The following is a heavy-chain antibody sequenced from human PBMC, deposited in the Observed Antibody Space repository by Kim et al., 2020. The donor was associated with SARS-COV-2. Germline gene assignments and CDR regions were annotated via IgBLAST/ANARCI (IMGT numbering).Heavy chain of an antibody. CDR2: IYYSGST. J-gene: IGHJ4*02. CDR3: ARGSWEEMATIYADYFDY. D-gene: IGHD5-12*01. Sequence: SETLSLTCTVSGGSISSSSYYWGWIRQPPGKGLEWIGSIYYSGSTYYNPSLKSRVTISVDTSKNQFSLKLSSVTAADTAVYYCARGSWEEMATIYADYFDYWGQGTLVTVSS. V-gene: IGHV4-39*07. CDR1: GGSISSSSYY.